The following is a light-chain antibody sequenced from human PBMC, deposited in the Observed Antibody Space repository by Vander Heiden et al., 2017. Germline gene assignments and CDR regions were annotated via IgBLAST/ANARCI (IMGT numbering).Light chain of an antibody. Sequence: QSALTQPASVSGSAGRPLTIRRTGGRSDVGSYNLGSWYQHHPGRAPRLVIYEVTKRASGVSSRFSGSKSGSAASLTISGLQPEDEGEYHCCSYAGRNTLVFGGGTKLTVL. CDR1: RSDVGSYNL. J-gene: IGLJ3*02. V-gene: IGLV2-23*02. CDR3: CSYAGRNTLV. CDR2: EVT.